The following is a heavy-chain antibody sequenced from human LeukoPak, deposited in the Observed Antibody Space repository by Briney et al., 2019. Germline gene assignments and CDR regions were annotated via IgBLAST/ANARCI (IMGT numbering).Heavy chain of an antibody. D-gene: IGHD6-13*01. Sequence: GGSLSLSCVASGFAFGSYAMSWVRQAPGKGLEWVSDISGTGGSTYYGDSVKGRFTISRDNSTNTLYLHMNSLRVDDTAVYYCAKDPYSSSWYGTSNWFDPWGQGTLVTVSS. V-gene: IGHV3-23*01. CDR1: GFAFGSYA. CDR3: AKDPYSSSWYGTSNWFDP. CDR2: ISGTGGST. J-gene: IGHJ5*02.